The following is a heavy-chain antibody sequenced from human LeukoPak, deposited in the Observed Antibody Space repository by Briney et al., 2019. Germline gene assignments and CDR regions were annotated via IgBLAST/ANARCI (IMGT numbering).Heavy chain of an antibody. D-gene: IGHD3-16*01. V-gene: IGHV3-53*01. CDR3: ATGSIIHHYEGGN. Sequence: PGGSLRLSCAASGFIVITNYMSWVRQAPGKGLEWVSVTFGGGSTYYAGSVKGRFTISRDISKNTLFLQMNSLRAEDTAVYYCATGSIIHHYEGGNWGQGTLVTVSS. J-gene: IGHJ4*02. CDR2: TFGGGST. CDR1: GFIVITNY.